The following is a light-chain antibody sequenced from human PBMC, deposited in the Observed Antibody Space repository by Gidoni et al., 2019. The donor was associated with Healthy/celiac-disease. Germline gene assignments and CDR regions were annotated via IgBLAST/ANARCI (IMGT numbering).Light chain of an antibody. V-gene: IGLV1-40*01. Sequence: QPVLTQPPSVSGAPGQRLTISCTGSSSNIGAGSDLHWYQQLPGTAPKLLIFGNSHRPSGVPVRFSVSKSGTSDALAITGLQAEDEADYYCQSYDSSMSGYYVFGTGTKITVL. CDR3: QSYDSSMSGYYV. CDR2: GNS. CDR1: SSNIGAGSD. J-gene: IGLJ1*01.